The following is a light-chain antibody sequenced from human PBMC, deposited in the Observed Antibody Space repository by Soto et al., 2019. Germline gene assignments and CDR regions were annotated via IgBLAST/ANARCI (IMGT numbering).Light chain of an antibody. Sequence: QLVLTQPPSVSGAPGQTVTISCTGSSSNIGAGYDVHWYQQLPGTAPKLLIYGNSNRPSGVPDRFSGSKSGTSASLAITGLQAEDEADYYCQSYDSSLSGPVVFGTGTKLTVL. V-gene: IGLV1-40*01. CDR1: SSNIGAGYD. CDR3: QSYDSSLSGPVV. CDR2: GNS. J-gene: IGLJ1*01.